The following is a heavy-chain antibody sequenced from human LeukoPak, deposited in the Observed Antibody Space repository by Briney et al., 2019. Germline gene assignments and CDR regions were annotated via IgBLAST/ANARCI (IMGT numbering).Heavy chain of an antibody. CDR3: AKSQYYYDSSGYYHDY. CDR2: IIPIFGTA. D-gene: IGHD3-22*01. J-gene: IGHJ4*02. CDR1: GGTFSSYA. Sequence: GASVKVSCKASGGTFSSYAISWVRQAPGQGLEWMGGIIPIFGTANYAQKFQGRVTITADESTSTAYMELSSLRSEDTAVYYRAKSQYYYDSSGYYHDYWGQGTLVTVSS. V-gene: IGHV1-69*13.